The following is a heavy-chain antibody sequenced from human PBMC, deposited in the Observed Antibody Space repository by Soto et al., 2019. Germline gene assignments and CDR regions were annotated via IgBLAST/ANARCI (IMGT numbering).Heavy chain of an antibody. CDR1: GFTVSSNY. V-gene: IGHV3-53*01. J-gene: IGHJ4*02. CDR2: IYSGGST. D-gene: IGHD3-22*01. Sequence: GGSLRLSCAASGFTVSSNYMSWVRQAPGKGLEWVSVIYSGGSTYYADSVKGRFTISRDNSKNTLYLQMNSLRAEDTAVYYCARGASLDYDSSGYTFDYWGQGTLVTVSS. CDR3: ARGASLDYDSSGYTFDY.